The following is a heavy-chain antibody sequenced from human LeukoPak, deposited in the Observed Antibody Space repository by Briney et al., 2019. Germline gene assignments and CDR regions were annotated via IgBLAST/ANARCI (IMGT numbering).Heavy chain of an antibody. Sequence: SETLSLTRAVYGGSFSGYFWSWIRQPPGKGLEWIGEINHSGSTNYNPSLKSRVTISVDTSKNQFSLKVSSVTAADTAVYYCARGGCSSTSCYYDYWGQGTLVTVSS. CDR1: GGSFSGYF. D-gene: IGHD2-2*01. CDR3: ARGGCSSTSCYYDY. J-gene: IGHJ4*02. CDR2: INHSGST. V-gene: IGHV4-34*01.